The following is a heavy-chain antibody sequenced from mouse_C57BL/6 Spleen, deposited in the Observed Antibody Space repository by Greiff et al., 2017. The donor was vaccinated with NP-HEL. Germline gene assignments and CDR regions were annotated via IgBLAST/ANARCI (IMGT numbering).Heavy chain of an antibody. D-gene: IGHD2-1*01. CDR2: INPSSGYT. J-gene: IGHJ4*01. Sequence: VQLQQSGAELVRPGASVKMSCKASGYTFTSYTMHWVKQRPGQGLEWIGNINPSSGYTKYNQKFKDKATLTAEKSSSTAYMQLSSLTSEDSADYYGARRDYGHYENAKDYWGQGTSVT. CDR1: GYTFTSYT. V-gene: IGHV1-4*01. CDR3: ARRDYGHYENAKDY.